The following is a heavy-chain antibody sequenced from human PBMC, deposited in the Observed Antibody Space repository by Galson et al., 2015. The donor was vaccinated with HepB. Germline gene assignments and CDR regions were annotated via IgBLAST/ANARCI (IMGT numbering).Heavy chain of an antibody. D-gene: IGHD4-23*01. CDR2: IYYSGST. J-gene: IGHJ1*01. Sequence: LSLTCTVSGGSISSGDYYWSWIRQPPGKGLEWIGYIYYSGSTYHNPSLKSRVTISVDTSKNQFSLKLSSVTAADTAVYYCANVRATVVTQYFQHWGQGTLVTVSS. CDR3: ANVRATVVTQYFQH. CDR1: GGSISSGDYY. V-gene: IGHV4-30-4*01.